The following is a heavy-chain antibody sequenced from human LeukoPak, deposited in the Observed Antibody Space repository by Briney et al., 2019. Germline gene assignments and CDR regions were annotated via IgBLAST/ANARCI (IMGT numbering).Heavy chain of an antibody. CDR1: GGSISSYY. V-gene: IGHV4-59*08. CDR2: IYYSGST. J-gene: IGHJ6*02. D-gene: IGHD6-25*01. Sequence: SETLSLTCTVSGGSISSYYWSWIRQPPGKGLEWIGYIYYSGSTNYNPSLKSRVTISVDTSKNQFSPKLSSVTAADTAVYYCARRAAPYGMDVWGQGTTVTVSS. CDR3: ARRAAPYGMDV.